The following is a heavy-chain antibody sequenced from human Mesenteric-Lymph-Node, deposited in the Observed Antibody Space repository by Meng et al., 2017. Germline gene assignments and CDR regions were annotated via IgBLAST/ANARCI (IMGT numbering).Heavy chain of an antibody. CDR1: GYTFTGYY. D-gene: IGHD3-10*01. CDR2: INPNSGGT. V-gene: IGHV1-2*06. CDR3: AKPGWFGEVSAHFDY. Sequence: ASVKVSCKASGYTFTGYYMHWVRQAPGQGLEWMGRINPNSGGTNYAQKFQGRVTMTRDTSISTAYMELSRLRSDDTAVYYCAKPGWFGEVSAHFDYWGQGTLVTVSS. J-gene: IGHJ4*02.